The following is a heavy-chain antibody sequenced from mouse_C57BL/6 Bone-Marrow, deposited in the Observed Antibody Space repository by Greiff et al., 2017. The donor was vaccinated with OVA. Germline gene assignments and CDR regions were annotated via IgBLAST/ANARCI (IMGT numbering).Heavy chain of an antibody. CDR1: GYSFTSYY. CDR3: ARRSFLLWALGY. CDR2: IYPGSGNT. Sequence: QVQLQQSGPELVKPGASVKISCKASGYSFTSYYIHWVKQRPGQGLEWIGWIYPGSGNTKYNEKFKGKATLTADTSSSTAYMQLSSLTSEDSAVYYCARRSFLLWALGYWGQGTLVTVSA. J-gene: IGHJ3*01. D-gene: IGHD2-10*01. V-gene: IGHV1-66*01.